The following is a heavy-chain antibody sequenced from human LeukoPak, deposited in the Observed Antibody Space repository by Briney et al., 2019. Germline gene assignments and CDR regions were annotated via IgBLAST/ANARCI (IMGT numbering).Heavy chain of an antibody. J-gene: IGHJ3*02. V-gene: IGHV1-24*01. CDR2: FDPEDGET. CDR1: GYTLTELP. CDR3: ATDPEASAAFDI. Sequence: ASVKVSCKVSGYTLTELPMHWVRQALGKERECMGGFDPEDGETIYAQKFRGRVTMTEDTSTDTAYMELSSLRSEDTAVYYCATDPEASAAFDIWGQGTMVTVSS.